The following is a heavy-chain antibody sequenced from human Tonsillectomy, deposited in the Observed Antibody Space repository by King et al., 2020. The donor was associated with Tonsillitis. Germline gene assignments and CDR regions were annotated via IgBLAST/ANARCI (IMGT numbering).Heavy chain of an antibody. V-gene: IGHV4-30-2*01. CDR3: AGNDMVRVESDTDFDH. CDR1: GGSISSGGYS. Sequence: LQLQESGSGLVKPSQTLSLTCAVSGGSISSGGYSWSWIRQPPGKGLEWIGYIYHSGSTYYNPSLKSRVTISVDRSKNQFSLKLSSVTAADTAVYYCAGNDMVRVESDTDFDHWRQGTLVTVSS. CDR2: IYHSGST. J-gene: IGHJ4*02. D-gene: IGHD2-8*02.